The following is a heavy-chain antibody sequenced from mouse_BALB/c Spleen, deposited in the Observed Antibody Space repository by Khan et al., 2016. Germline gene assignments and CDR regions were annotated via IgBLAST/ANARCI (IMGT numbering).Heavy chain of an antibody. J-gene: IGHJ4*01. V-gene: IGHV3-2*02. CDR3: ARTPTAYYTMDY. Sequence: EVQLQESGPGLVKPSQSLSLTCTVTGYSITSDYAWNWIRQFPGNKLEWMGYISYSGSTRYYPSLKRRISITRDTSKNQFFLQLNSVTTEDTATYYCARTPTAYYTMDYWGQGTSVTVSS. CDR1: GYSITSDYA. D-gene: IGHD1-2*01. CDR2: ISYSGST.